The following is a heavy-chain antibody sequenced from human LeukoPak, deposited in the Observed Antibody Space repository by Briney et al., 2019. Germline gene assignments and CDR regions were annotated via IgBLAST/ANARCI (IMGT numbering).Heavy chain of an antibody. D-gene: IGHD6-13*01. CDR1: GFTFSSYE. J-gene: IGHJ4*02. V-gene: IGHV3-48*03. CDR3: ARIAAAGPHFDY. CDR2: ISSSGSTI. Sequence: PGGSLRLSCAASGFTFSSYEMNWVRQAPGKGLEWVSYISSSGSTIYYADSVKGRFTISRDNAKNSLYLQMNSLRAEDTAVYYCARIAAAGPHFDYWGQGTLVTVSS.